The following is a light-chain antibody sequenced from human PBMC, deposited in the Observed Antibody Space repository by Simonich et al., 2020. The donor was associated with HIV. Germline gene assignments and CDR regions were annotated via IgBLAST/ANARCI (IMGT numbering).Light chain of an antibody. J-gene: IGKJ1*01. Sequence: DIVMTQSPDSLAVSLGERATINCKSSQSVLYSSNNKNYLPWDQQKPGEPPKLLIYWAATRESGVPDRFSGSGSGTDFTLPISSLQAEDGAVYYCAQFYSTPAAFGQGTKVEIK. CDR2: WAA. V-gene: IGKV4-1*01. CDR3: AQFYSTPAA. CDR1: QSVLYSSNNKNY.